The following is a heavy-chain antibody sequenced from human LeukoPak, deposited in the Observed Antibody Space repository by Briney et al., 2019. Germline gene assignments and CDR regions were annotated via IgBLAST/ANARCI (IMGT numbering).Heavy chain of an antibody. CDR3: ASGVAGSLDAFDI. CDR2: IYYSGST. J-gene: IGHJ3*02. D-gene: IGHD6-19*01. Sequence: SETLSLTCTVSGGSISSSSYYWGWIRQPPGKGLEWIGSIYYSGSTYYNPSLRSRVTISVDTSKNQFSLKLNSVTAADTAMYYCASGVAGSLDAFDIWGQGTMVTVSS. CDR1: GGSISSSSYY. V-gene: IGHV4-39*01.